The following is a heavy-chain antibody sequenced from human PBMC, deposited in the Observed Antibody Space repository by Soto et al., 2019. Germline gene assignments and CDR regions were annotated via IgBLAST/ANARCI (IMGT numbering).Heavy chain of an antibody. CDR3: AKNSQGELLAPFDY. CDR2: ISGSGGST. J-gene: IGHJ4*02. CDR1: GFTFSSYA. D-gene: IGHD1-26*01. Sequence: GGSLRLSCAASGFTFSSYAMSWVRQAPGKGLEWVSAISGSGGSTYYADSVKGRFTISRDNSKNTLYMQMNSLRAEDTAVYYCAKNSQGELLAPFDYWGQGTLVTVSS. V-gene: IGHV3-23*01.